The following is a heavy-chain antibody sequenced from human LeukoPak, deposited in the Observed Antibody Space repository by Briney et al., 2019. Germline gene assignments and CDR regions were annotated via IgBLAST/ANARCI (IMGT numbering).Heavy chain of an antibody. D-gene: IGHD5-24*01. V-gene: IGHV6-1*01. CDR2: TYYNSKWYN. J-gene: IGHJ4*02. Sequence: SQTLSLTFAISGDSVSNNDGGWNWIRQSPSRGLEWLGRTYYNSKWYNDYAVSVKSRMTINPDTSKNPSSLQLNSVTPEDTAVYYCARGWLQSGFDYWGQGALVTVSS. CDR1: GDSVSNNDGG. CDR3: ARGWLQSGFDY.